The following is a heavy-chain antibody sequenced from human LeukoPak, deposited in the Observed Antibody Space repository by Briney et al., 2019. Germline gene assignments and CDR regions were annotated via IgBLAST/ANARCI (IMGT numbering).Heavy chain of an antibody. D-gene: IGHD6-6*01. CDR1: GFTFSSYA. V-gene: IGHV3-23*01. Sequence: GGSLRLSCAASGFTFSSYAMSLVRQAPGKGLEWVSAISGSGGSTYYADSVKGRFTISRDNSKNTLYLQMNSLRAEDTAVYYCAKVVGAALMGYFDYWGQGTLVTVSS. CDR3: AKVVGAALMGYFDY. CDR2: ISGSGGST. J-gene: IGHJ4*02.